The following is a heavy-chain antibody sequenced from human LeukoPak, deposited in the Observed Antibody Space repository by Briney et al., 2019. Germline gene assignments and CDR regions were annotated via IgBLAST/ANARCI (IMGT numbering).Heavy chain of an antibody. CDR2: IWYDGSNK. D-gene: IGHD6-19*01. CDR3: MWQWLVGSALLDY. CDR1: GFTFSSYG. V-gene: IGHV3-33*01. Sequence: GGSLRLSCAASGFTFSSYGIHWVRQAPGKGLEWVAVIWYDGSNKYYADSVKGRFTISRDTSKNTLYLQMNSLETEDTAVYYCMWQWLVGSALLDYWGQGTLVTVSS. J-gene: IGHJ4*02.